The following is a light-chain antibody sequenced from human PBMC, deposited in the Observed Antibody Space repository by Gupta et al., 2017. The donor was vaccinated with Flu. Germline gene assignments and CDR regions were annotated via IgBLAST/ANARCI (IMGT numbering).Light chain of an antibody. CDR3: LQHNRYPPT. V-gene: IGKV1-17*01. J-gene: IGKJ1*01. Sequence: DIQMTQSPSSLSASVRDRVTITCRASQDIRHDLAWYQKRSGSAPERLISGASTLESGVPSRFRGSGSGTEFTLTISSLQPDYFATYYCLQHNRYPPTFGQGTRVEIK. CDR2: GAS. CDR1: QDIRHD.